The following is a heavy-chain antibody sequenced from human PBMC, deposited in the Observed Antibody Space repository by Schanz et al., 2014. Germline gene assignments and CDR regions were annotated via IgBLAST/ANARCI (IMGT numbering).Heavy chain of an antibody. CDR3: ARYSSSSAAYAMDV. Sequence: EARLVDSGGGLVQSGRSLRLSCAASGFTFDDFAMHWVRQGPGKGLEWVSGISGNSGNIGYADSVKGRFTISRDNAKKSVYLQMDSLRAEDSAVYYCARYSSSSAAYAMDVWGQGTTVTVSS. V-gene: IGHV3-9*01. CDR1: GFTFDDFA. J-gene: IGHJ6*02. D-gene: IGHD6-6*01. CDR2: ISGNSGNI.